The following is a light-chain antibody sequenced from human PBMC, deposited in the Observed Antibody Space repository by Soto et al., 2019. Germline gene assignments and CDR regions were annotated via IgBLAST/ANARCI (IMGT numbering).Light chain of an antibody. Sequence: DIQMTQSPSSLSASVGDRVTITCRASQGISHYLAWYQQIPGQVPKLLIYDANILQSVFTSRFSGSGSGTDFTLTISSLQPEDVATYYCQKYNSAPRTFGQGTKVEIK. CDR3: QKYNSAPRT. V-gene: IGKV1-27*01. CDR1: QGISHY. CDR2: DAN. J-gene: IGKJ1*01.